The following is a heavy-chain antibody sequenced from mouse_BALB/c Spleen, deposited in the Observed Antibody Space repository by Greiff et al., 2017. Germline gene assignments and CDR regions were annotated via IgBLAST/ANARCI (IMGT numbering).Heavy chain of an antibody. D-gene: IGHD2-1*01. Sequence: QVQLQQSGAELAKPGASVKMSCKASGYTFTSYWMHWVKQRPGQGLEWIGYINPSTGYTEYNQKFKDKATLTADKSSSTAYMQLSSLTSEDSAVYYCARAPFYYGNYDWYFDVWGAGTTVTVSS. CDR2: INPSTGYT. J-gene: IGHJ1*01. V-gene: IGHV1-7*01. CDR3: ARAPFYYGNYDWYFDV. CDR1: GYTFTSYW.